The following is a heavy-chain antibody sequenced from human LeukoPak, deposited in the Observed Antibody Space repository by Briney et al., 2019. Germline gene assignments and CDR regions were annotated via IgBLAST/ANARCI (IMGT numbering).Heavy chain of an antibody. Sequence: ASVKVSCKASGYTFTSHGISWVRQAPGQGLEWMGWTSTYNGNTNYAQKFQGRVTITRNTSISTAYMELSSLRSEDTAVYYCARVPYYYDSSELRGAFDIWGQGTMVTVSS. CDR3: ARVPYYYDSSELRGAFDI. J-gene: IGHJ3*02. CDR2: TSTYNGNT. D-gene: IGHD3-22*01. V-gene: IGHV1-18*01. CDR1: GYTFTSHG.